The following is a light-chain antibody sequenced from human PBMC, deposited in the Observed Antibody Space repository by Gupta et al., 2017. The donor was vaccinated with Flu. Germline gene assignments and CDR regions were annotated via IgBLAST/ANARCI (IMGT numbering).Light chain of an antibody. CDR2: NAS. J-gene: IGKJ1*01. V-gene: IGKV1-39*01. Sequence: DTQMTQSPSSLSASVGDRVTITCRASQSINTYLNWYQQKPGKAPNLLIHNASSWQAGVPSRFSGSGYGTDYTLSINSRQPDDFAAYYCQQTYYVPPWTFGQGTKVEFK. CDR3: QQTYYVPPWT. CDR1: QSINTY.